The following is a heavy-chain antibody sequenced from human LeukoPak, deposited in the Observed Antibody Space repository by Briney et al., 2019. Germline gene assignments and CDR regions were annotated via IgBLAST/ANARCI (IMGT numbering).Heavy chain of an antibody. CDR1: GYTFTSNY. D-gene: IGHD5-24*01. CDR3: ARERRDGYKVYFDY. V-gene: IGHV1-46*01. Sequence: GASVKVSCKAFGYTFTSNYMHWVRQAPGQGPEWMGVISPSGGSTTYAQKFQGRVTLTRDMSTSTDYLELSSLRSEDTAVYYCARERRDGYKVYFDYWGQGTLDTVSS. CDR2: ISPSGGST. J-gene: IGHJ4*02.